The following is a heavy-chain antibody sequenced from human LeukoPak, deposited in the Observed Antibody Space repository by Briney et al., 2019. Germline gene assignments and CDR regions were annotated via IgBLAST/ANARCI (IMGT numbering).Heavy chain of an antibody. D-gene: IGHD3-10*01. CDR2: IYPGDSET. CDR1: GYRFTSYW. CDR3: ARRITYGSGSYTNYFDY. Sequence: GESLKISCKGSGYRFTSYWIGWVRQMPGKGPEWMGIIYPGDSETRYSPSFQGQVTISADKSTSTAYLQWSSLKASDTAMYYCARRITYGSGSYTNYFDYWGQGTLVTVSS. J-gene: IGHJ4*02. V-gene: IGHV5-51*01.